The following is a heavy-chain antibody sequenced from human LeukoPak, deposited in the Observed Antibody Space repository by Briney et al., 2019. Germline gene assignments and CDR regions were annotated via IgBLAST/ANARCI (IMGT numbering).Heavy chain of an antibody. D-gene: IGHD6-13*01. CDR3: ARGQYSSSPYYFDY. V-gene: IGHV1-8*01. J-gene: IGHJ4*02. CDR2: MNPNSGNT. CDR1: GYTFTSYD. Sequence: GASVKVSCKASGYTFTSYDINWVRQATGQGLEWMGWMNPNSGNTGHAQKFQGRVTMTRNTSISTAYMELSSLRSEDTAVYYCARGQYSSSPYYFDYWGQGTLVTVSS.